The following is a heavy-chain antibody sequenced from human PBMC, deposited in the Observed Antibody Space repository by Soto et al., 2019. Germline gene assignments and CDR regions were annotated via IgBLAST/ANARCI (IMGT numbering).Heavy chain of an antibody. J-gene: IGHJ3*01. V-gene: IGHV3-21*01. CDR1: EYSFTRYT. CDR3: ARDYSVSGRHYNVRCAFDV. CDR2: ISSSSSYI. D-gene: IGHD3-10*01. Sequence: GGSLRLSCVASEYSFTRYTIYWVRQAPGKGLEWVSSISSSSSYIYYADSVKGRFTISRDNARTSVYLQMNSLRAEDTAVYYCARDYSVSGRHYNVRCAFDVWGQGTEVPVSS.